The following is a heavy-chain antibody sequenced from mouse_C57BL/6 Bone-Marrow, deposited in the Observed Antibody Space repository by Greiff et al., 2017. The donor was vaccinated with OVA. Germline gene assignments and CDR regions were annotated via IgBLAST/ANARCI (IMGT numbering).Heavy chain of an antibody. CDR1: GYTFTEYT. CDR2: FYPGSGSI. CDR3: ARHESATYAMDY. D-gene: IGHD1-1*01. J-gene: IGHJ4*01. V-gene: IGHV1-62-2*01. Sequence: QVHVKQSGAELVKPGASVKLSCKASGYTFTEYTIHWVKQRSGQGLEWIGWFYPGSGSIKYNEKFKDKATLTADKSSSTVYMELSRLTSEDSAVYFCARHESATYAMDYWGQGTSVTVSS.